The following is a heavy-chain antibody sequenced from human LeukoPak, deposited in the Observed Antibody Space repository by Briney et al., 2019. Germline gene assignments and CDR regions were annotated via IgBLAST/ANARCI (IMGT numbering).Heavy chain of an antibody. CDR2: IYPGDSDT. D-gene: IGHD6-13*01. V-gene: IGHV5-51*01. Sequence: GASLQISCKGAGSSFTSYWIGWVRQLPEKGLEWMGIIYPGDSDTRYSPSFQGQVTISADKSISTAYLQWSSLKASDTAMYYCARLAAAGNYRNIDAFDIWGQGTMVTVSS. J-gene: IGHJ3*02. CDR1: GSSFTSYW. CDR3: ARLAAAGNYRNIDAFDI.